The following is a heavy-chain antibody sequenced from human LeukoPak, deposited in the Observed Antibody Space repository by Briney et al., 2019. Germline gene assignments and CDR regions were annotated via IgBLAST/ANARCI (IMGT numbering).Heavy chain of an antibody. J-gene: IGHJ4*02. CDR1: GFTFSSCG. D-gene: IGHD1-14*01. V-gene: IGHV3-21*01. Sequence: GSLRLSCAASGFTFSSCGFNWVRQAPGRGLEWVSSIGPTGGDRSSADSVRGRFTISRDNANNSMYLQMDSLRDEDTAVYYCATETIGRHYDYWGQGTLLTVSS. CDR3: ATETIGRHYDY. CDR2: IGPTGGDR.